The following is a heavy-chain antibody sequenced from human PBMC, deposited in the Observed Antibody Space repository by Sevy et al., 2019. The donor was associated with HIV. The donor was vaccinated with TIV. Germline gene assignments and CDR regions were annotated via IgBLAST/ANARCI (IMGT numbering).Heavy chain of an antibody. CDR3: ARGQSGSWNVQFDP. V-gene: IGHV1-69*13. D-gene: IGHD1-26*01. CDR2: IIPIFGTA. J-gene: IGHJ5*02. Sequence: ASVKVSCKASGGTFSSYAISWVRQAPGQGLEWMGRIIPIFGTANYAQKFQGRVTITADESTSTAYMELSSLRSEDTAVYYCARGQSGSWNVQFDPWGQGTLVTVSS. CDR1: GGTFSSYA.